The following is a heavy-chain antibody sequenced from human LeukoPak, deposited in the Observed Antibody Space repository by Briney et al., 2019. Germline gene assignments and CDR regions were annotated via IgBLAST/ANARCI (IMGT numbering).Heavy chain of an antibody. CDR3: AREEDSSSSFDY. J-gene: IGHJ4*02. CDR2: ISSSSSYI. V-gene: IGHV3-21*01. CDR1: GFTFSSYS. Sequence: PGGSLRLSCAASGFTFSSYSMNWVRQAPGKGLEWVSSISSSSSYIYYADSVKGRFTISRDNAKNSLYLQMNSLRAEDTAVYYCAREEDSSSSFDYWGQGTLVTVSS. D-gene: IGHD6-6*01.